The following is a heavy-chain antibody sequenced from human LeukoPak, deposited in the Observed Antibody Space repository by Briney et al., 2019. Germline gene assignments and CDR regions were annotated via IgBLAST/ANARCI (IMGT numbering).Heavy chain of an antibody. J-gene: IGHJ6*02. CDR1: GYTFTSFD. CDR3: ARTRILDV. D-gene: IGHD2-15*01. Sequence: GASVNVSCKASGYTFTSFDINWVRQATGQGLEWMGWMNPNSGNTGYTQKFQGGVTMTRNTSISTAYMELSGLRSEDTAMYYCARTRILDVWGQGTTVSVSS. V-gene: IGHV1-8*01. CDR2: MNPNSGNT.